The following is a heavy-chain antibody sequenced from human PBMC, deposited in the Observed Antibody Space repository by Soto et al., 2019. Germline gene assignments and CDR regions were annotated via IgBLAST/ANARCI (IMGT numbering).Heavy chain of an antibody. CDR3: AKDVLRFLEWLAYYGMDV. V-gene: IGHV3-30*18. D-gene: IGHD3-3*01. Sequence: QVQLVESGGGVVQPGRSLRLSCAASGFTFSSYGMHWVRQAPGKGLEWVAVISYDGSNKYYADSVNGRFTISRDNSTNTLDLQMNSLGAEDRAAEYCAKDVLRFLEWLAYYGMDVWGQGTTVTVSS. J-gene: IGHJ6*02. CDR2: ISYDGSNK. CDR1: GFTFSSYG.